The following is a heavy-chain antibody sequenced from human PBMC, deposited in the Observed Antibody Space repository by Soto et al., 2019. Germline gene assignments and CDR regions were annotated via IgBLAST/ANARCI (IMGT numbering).Heavy chain of an antibody. CDR2: SGTAGDT. D-gene: IGHD6-6*01. J-gene: IGHJ2*01. CDR1: GFTFSSYD. CDR3: ARGAEYSREWYFDL. Sequence: EVQLVESGGGLVQPGGSLRLSCAASGFTFSSYDMHWVRQATGKGLEWVSASGTAGDTYYPVSVKGRFTISRENAKNSLYIQMNSLRAGDTAGYYCARGAEYSREWYFDLWGRGTLVTVSS. V-gene: IGHV3-13*01.